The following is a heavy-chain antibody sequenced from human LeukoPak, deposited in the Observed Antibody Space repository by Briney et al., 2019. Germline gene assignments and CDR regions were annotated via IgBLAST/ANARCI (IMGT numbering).Heavy chain of an antibody. Sequence: PSETLSLTCTVSGGSISSSSYYWGWIRQPPGKGLEWIGSIYYSGSTYYNPSLKSRVTISVDTSKNQFSLKLSSVTAADTAVYYCARDSPTNYFDYWGQGTLVTVSS. V-gene: IGHV4-39*07. J-gene: IGHJ4*02. CDR3: ARDSPTNYFDY. D-gene: IGHD1-14*01. CDR1: GGSISSSSYY. CDR2: IYYSGST.